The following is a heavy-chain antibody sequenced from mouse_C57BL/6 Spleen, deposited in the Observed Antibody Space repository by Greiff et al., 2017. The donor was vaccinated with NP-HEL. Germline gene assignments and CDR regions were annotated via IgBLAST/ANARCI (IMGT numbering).Heavy chain of an antibody. CDR3: TRYGYDYSTWFAY. CDR1: GFTFSSYA. J-gene: IGHJ3*01. Sequence: EVMLVESGEGLVKPGGSLKLSCAASGFTFSSYAMSWVRQTPEKRLEWVAYISSGGDYIYYADTVKGRFSIPRDNARNNLYLQMNSLQSEDTAMYYCTRYGYDYSTWFAYWGQGTLVTVSA. D-gene: IGHD2-4*01. V-gene: IGHV5-9-1*02. CDR2: ISSGGDYI.